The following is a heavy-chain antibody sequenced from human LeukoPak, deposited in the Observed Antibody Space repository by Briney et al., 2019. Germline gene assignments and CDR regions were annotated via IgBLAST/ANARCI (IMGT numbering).Heavy chain of an antibody. CDR3: ATVSEY. Sequence: GGSLRLSCAASGFTLSGYEMNWVRQAPGKGLEWVSYISTSGTIIYYADSVKGRFTISRVNAKNTVYLQMNGLRAEDTTVYYCATVSEYWGQGTLVTVSS. CDR1: GFTLSGYE. D-gene: IGHD1-1*01. CDR2: ISTSGTII. J-gene: IGHJ4*02. V-gene: IGHV3-48*03.